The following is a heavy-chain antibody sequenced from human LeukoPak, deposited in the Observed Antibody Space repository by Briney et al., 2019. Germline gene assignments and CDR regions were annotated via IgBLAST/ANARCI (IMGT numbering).Heavy chain of an antibody. CDR2: IWYDGSNK. V-gene: IGHV3-33*01. CDR3: ARGNSGSGSYYNHYFDY. J-gene: IGHJ4*02. D-gene: IGHD3-10*01. CDR1: GFTFSSYG. Sequence: GGSLRLSCAASGFTFSSYGMHWVRQAPGKGLEGVAVIWYDGSNKDYANSVEGRFTISRDNSKNTLYLQMNSLRAEDTAVYYCARGNSGSGSYYNHYFDYWGQGTLVTVSS.